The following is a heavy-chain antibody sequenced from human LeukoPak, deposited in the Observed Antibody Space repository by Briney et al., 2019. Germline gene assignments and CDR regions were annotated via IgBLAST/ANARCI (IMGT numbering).Heavy chain of an antibody. Sequence: SETLSLTCTVSGGSISSYYWSWIRQPAGEGLEWIGRIYTSGSTNYNPSLKSRVTMSVDTSKNQFSLKLSSVTAADTAVYYYARGSSWAYYFDYWGQGTLVTVSS. V-gene: IGHV4-4*07. D-gene: IGHD6-13*01. J-gene: IGHJ4*02. CDR3: ARGSSWAYYFDY. CDR2: IYTSGST. CDR1: GGSISSYY.